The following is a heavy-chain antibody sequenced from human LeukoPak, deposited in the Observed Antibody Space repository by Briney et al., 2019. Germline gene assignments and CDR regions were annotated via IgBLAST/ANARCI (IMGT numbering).Heavy chain of an antibody. J-gene: IGHJ4*02. CDR1: GYTFIDYY. CDR2: IKPNSGAT. D-gene: IGHD3-22*01. V-gene: IGHV1-2*02. Sequence: ASVKVSCKASGYTFIDYYMHWVRQAPGQGLEWMGWIKPNSGATNYAQNFQGRVTMTRDTSINTAYMELSRLRSDDTAVYYCARVAYFYDSSGYYYSDYWGQGTLVTVSS. CDR3: ARVAYFYDSSGYYYSDY.